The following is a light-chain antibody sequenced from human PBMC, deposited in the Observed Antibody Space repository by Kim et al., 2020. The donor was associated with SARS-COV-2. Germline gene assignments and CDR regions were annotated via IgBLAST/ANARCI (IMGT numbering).Light chain of an antibody. CDR2: GAS. V-gene: IGKV3-20*01. J-gene: IGKJ1*01. Sequence: SPRERATLSCRASQSVSSNFLAWYQQKPGQAPRLLIYGASSRTTGIPDRFSGSGSGTDFTLTISRLEPEDFAVYYCHQYGSSPRTFGQGTKVDIK. CDR3: HQYGSSPRT. CDR1: QSVSSNF.